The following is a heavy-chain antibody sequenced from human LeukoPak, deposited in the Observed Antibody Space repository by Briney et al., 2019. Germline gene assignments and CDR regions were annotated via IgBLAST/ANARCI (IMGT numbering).Heavy chain of an antibody. V-gene: IGHV3-48*01. D-gene: IGHD2-2*01. CDR2: IGISSGNT. CDR1: GFTFSSYS. CDR3: AGDTKYAFDN. Sequence: GGSLRLSCAASGFTFSSYSMNWVRQAPGKGLEWISYIGISSGNTKYADSVKGRFTISGDKAKNSVYLQKNSLRVEDTAVYYCAGDTKYAFDNWGQGTLVTVSS. J-gene: IGHJ4*02.